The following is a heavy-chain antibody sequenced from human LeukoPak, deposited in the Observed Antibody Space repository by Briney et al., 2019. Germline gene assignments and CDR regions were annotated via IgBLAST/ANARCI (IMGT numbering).Heavy chain of an antibody. CDR2: INEDGSNK. Sequence: GGSLRLSCAASGFSFSNHYMRWIRHAPGKGLEWVANINEDGSNKWHLGSVKGRFTVSRDNARNALYLQMNSLRVEDTAVYYCTRVIVAVPGYFDYFDFWGQGALVTVSS. CDR1: GFSFSNHY. J-gene: IGHJ4*02. CDR3: TRVIVAVPGYFDYFDF. D-gene: IGHD6-19*01. V-gene: IGHV3-7*01.